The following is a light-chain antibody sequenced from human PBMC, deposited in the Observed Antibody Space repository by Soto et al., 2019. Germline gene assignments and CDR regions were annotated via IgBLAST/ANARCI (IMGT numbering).Light chain of an antibody. CDR2: DAS. CDR1: QSISSW. CDR3: QQYNSYPLT. J-gene: IGKJ4*01. Sequence: DIQMTQSPSTLSASVGDRVTITCRASQSISSWLAWYQQKPGKAPKLLIYDASNLESGVPSRFSGSGSGTEFPLTISSLQPDDFATYYCQQYNSYPLTFGGGTKVEIK. V-gene: IGKV1-5*01.